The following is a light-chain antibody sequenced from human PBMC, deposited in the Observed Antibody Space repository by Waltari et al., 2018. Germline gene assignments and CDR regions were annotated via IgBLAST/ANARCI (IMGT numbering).Light chain of an antibody. CDR3: QQCYSSPLT. J-gene: IGKJ4*01. Sequence: DIVMTQSPDSLAVSLGERATINCRSSQSILSGSDNTNYLVWYQQKPGQPPKLLISWASTRESGVPDRFSGGGSGTDFSLTISSLQAEDVAVYYCQQCYSSPLTFGGGTKVEIK. V-gene: IGKV4-1*01. CDR2: WAS. CDR1: QSILSGSDNTNY.